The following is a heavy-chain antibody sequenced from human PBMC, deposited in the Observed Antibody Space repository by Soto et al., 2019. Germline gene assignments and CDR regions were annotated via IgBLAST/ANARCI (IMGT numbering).Heavy chain of an antibody. J-gene: IGHJ4*02. D-gene: IGHD3-10*01. V-gene: IGHV4-34*01. CDR3: ARALGGSGSYYLYYFDY. CDR1: GGSFSGYY. Sequence: SETLSLTCAVYGGSFSGYYWSWIRQPPGKGLEWIGEINHSGSTNYNPSLKSRVTISVDTSKNQFSLKLSSVTAADTAVYYCARALGGSGSYYLYYFDYWGQGTLVTVSS. CDR2: INHSGST.